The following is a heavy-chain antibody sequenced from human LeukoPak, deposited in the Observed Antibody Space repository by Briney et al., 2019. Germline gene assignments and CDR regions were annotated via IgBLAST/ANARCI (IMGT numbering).Heavy chain of an antibody. CDR2: IWYDGSNK. CDR3: ARELYGDYDNNWFDP. V-gene: IGHV3-33*01. J-gene: IGHJ5*02. Sequence: GRSLRLSCAASGFTFSSYGMHWVRQAPGKGLEWVAVIWYDGSNKYYADSVKGRFTISRDNSKNTLYPQMNSLRAEDTAVYYCARELYGDYDNNWFDPWGQGTLVTVSS. CDR1: GFTFSSYG. D-gene: IGHD4-17*01.